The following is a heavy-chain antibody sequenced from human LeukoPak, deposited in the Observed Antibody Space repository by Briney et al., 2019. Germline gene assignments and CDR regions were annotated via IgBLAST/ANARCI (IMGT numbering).Heavy chain of an antibody. V-gene: IGHV3-21*01. CDR3: AREGRLYSSSSGHFDY. Sequence: PGGSLRLSCAASGFTFSSYSMNWVRQAPGKGLEWVSSISSSSSYIYYADSVKGRLTISRDNAKNSLYLQMNSLRAEDTAVYHCAREGRLYSSSSGHFDYWGQGTLVTVSS. J-gene: IGHJ4*02. D-gene: IGHD6-6*01. CDR1: GFTFSSYS. CDR2: ISSSSSYI.